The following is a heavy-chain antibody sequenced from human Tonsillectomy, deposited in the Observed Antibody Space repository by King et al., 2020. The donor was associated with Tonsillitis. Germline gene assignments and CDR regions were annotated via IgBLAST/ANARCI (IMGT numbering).Heavy chain of an antibody. Sequence: VQLVESVAEVKKPGESLKISCKGSGYSCTSYWIGWVRQMPGKGLEWMGIIYPGDYVTRYNPAFQGQVTISADKSSSTAYLQWSSLKASDTAMYYCARLDSDWGQGTLVTVSS. CDR2: IYPGDYVT. V-gene: IGHV5-51*01. CDR1: GYSCTSYW. D-gene: IGHD1-26*01. J-gene: IGHJ4*02. CDR3: ARLDSD.